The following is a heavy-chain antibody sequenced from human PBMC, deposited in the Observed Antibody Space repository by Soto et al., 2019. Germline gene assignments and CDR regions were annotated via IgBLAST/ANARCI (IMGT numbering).Heavy chain of an antibody. V-gene: IGHV4-30-4*01. CDR2: IYYSGST. CDR3: ARTSGTPRPFDP. Sequence: SESLSLSCAFSGCTISSGDYYWSWIRQPPGKGLEWIGYIYYSGSTYYNPSLKSRVTISVDTSKNQFSLKLSSVTAADTAVYYCARTSGTPRPFDPWVQGTLVTVSS. CDR1: GCTISSGDYY. J-gene: IGHJ5*02. D-gene: IGHD1-1*01.